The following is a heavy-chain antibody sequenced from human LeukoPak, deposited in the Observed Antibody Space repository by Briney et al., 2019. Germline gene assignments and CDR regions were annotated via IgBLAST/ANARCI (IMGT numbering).Heavy chain of an antibody. Sequence: QSGGSLRLSCAASGFTFSSYWMSWVRQAPGKGLEWVANIKQDGSEKYYVDSVKGRFTLSRDNAENSLYLQMNSLRAEDTAVYYCARDSGDGYNGFFDYWGQGTLVTVSS. D-gene: IGHD5-24*01. CDR2: IKQDGSEK. V-gene: IGHV3-7*01. J-gene: IGHJ4*02. CDR3: ARDSGDGYNGFFDY. CDR1: GFTFSSYW.